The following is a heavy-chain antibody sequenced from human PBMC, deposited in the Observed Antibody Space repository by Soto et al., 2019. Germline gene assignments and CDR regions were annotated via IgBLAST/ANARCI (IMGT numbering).Heavy chain of an antibody. J-gene: IGHJ4*02. Sequence: QVQLVQSGAEVKKPGSSVKVSCKASGGTFSSYTISWVRQAPGQGLEWMGRIIPILGIANYAQKFQGRVTITADKSTSTAYMELSSLRSGDTAVYYCAISAYYDYIWGSYRSGFDYWGQGTLVTVSS. CDR2: IIPILGIA. V-gene: IGHV1-69*02. CDR3: AISAYYDYIWGSYRSGFDY. D-gene: IGHD3-16*02. CDR1: GGTFSSYT.